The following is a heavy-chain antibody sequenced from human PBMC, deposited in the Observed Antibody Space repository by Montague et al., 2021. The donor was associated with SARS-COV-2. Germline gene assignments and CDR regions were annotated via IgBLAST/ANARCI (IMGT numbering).Heavy chain of an antibody. CDR1: GGSISSYY. CDR2: IFHSGIT. Sequence: SETLSLTCSVSGGSISSYYWSWIRQSPGKGLEWIGYIFHSGITXXXPSXKGRVTISVDMSKNQFSLQLNSVTAADSAVYYCARTEYNWNDWFDPWGQGTLVTASS. J-gene: IGHJ5*02. CDR3: ARTEYNWNDWFDP. D-gene: IGHD1-20*01. V-gene: IGHV4-59*13.